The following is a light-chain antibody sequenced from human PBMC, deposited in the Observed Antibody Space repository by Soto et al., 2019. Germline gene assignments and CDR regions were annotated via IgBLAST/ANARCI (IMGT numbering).Light chain of an antibody. J-gene: IGKJ3*01. CDR2: AAS. CDR3: QQSYITPPVFT. CDR1: QSISSY. V-gene: IGKV1-39*01. Sequence: DIQMTQSPSSLSASVGDRVTITCRASQSISSYLNWYQQKPGKAPKLLIYAASSLQSGVPSRFSGSGSGTDFTLTISSLQPEDFATYYCQQSYITPPVFTFGPGTKVDIK.